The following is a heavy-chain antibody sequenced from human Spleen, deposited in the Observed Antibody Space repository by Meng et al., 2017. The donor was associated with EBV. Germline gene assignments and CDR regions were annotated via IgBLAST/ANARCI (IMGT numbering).Heavy chain of an antibody. Sequence: QVQLVQSGAEVKKPGASVKVSCKASGYTFTDYFMHWVRQAPGQGLEWMGRINPSSGGTNYAQKFQGRVTMTRDTSITTAYMELNRLRSDDTAVYYCARDFYKPTTNWNGWLDSWGQGTLVTVAS. CDR3: ARDFYKPTTNWNGWLDS. J-gene: IGHJ5*01. CDR2: INPSSGGT. CDR1: GYTFTDYF. D-gene: IGHD1-1*01. V-gene: IGHV1-2*06.